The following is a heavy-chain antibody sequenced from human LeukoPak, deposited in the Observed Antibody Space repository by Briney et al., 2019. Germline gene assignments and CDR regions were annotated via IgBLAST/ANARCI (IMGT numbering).Heavy chain of an antibody. CDR3: ARVNPYDSWSGYPPNLSYYYYYGMDV. Sequence: GGSLRLSCAASGFTFSSYGMHWVRQAPGKGLEWVAVIWYDGSNKYYADSVKGRFTISRDNSKNTLYLQMNSLRAEDTAVYYCARVNPYDSWSGYPPNLSYYYYYGMDVWGQGTTVTVSS. CDR2: IWYDGSNK. J-gene: IGHJ6*02. V-gene: IGHV3-33*01. CDR1: GFTFSSYG. D-gene: IGHD3-3*01.